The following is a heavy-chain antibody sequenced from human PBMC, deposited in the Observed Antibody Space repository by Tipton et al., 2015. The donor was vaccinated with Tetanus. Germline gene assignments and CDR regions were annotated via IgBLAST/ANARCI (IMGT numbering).Heavy chain of an antibody. CDR3: ARESITIFGVVSIDY. D-gene: IGHD3-3*01. J-gene: IGHJ4*02. CDR2: IYHSGTT. CDR1: GGSIRSRNW. Sequence: TLSLTCAVSGGSIRSRNWWSWVRQTPGKGLEWIGEIYHSGTTNYNQSLKSRVTMSVDNSKNQFSLKLNSVTAADTAVYYCARESITIFGVVSIDYWGQGTLVTVSS. V-gene: IGHV4-4*02.